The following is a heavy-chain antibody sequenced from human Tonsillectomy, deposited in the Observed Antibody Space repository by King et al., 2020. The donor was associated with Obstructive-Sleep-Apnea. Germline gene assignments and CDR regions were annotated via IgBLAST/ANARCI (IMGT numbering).Heavy chain of an antibody. J-gene: IGHJ4*02. CDR1: GFTFSDYY. V-gene: IGHV3-11*05. D-gene: IGHD6-13*01. CDR3: ARDGIASAGTSPY. CDR2: ISPSSSYM. Sequence: VQLVESGGGLVKPGGSLRLSCAASGFTFSDYYMTWIRQAPGKGLEWVSYISPSSSYMSYADSVKGRFTISRDNAKNSLYLQMNSLRDDDTGVYHCARDGIASAGTSPYWGQGTLVTVSS.